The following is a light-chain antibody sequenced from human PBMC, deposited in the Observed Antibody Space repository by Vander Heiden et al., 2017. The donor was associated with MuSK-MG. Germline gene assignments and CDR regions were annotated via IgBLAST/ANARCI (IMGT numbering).Light chain of an antibody. CDR1: QSVSSSY. CDR2: ATS. V-gene: IGKV3-20*01. Sequence: EIVLTQSPGTLSLSPGERATLSCRASQSVSSSYLAWYQQKPGQAPRLLIYATSSRATGIPDRFSGSGSATDFTLTISKLEPEDFAVYYCQQYGSSPLFSFGPGTKVDIK. J-gene: IGKJ3*01. CDR3: QQYGSSPLFS.